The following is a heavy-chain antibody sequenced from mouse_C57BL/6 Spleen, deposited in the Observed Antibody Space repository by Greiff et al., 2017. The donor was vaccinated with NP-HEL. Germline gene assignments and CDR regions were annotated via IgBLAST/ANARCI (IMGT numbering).Heavy chain of an antibody. D-gene: IGHD2-3*01. J-gene: IGHJ4*01. CDR1: GFTFSSYA. CDR2: LIYGGSYT. V-gene: IGHV5-4*01. CDR3: AREDGYYPYYYAMDY. Sequence: EVMLVESGGFFFQPGGSLKLSCAASGFTFSSYAMSWVRQTPEKTRAWVVQLIYGGSYTYCRDNVKGRFTISRDNAKNNLYLQMSHLKSEDTAMYYCAREDGYYPYYYAMDYWGQGTSVTVSS.